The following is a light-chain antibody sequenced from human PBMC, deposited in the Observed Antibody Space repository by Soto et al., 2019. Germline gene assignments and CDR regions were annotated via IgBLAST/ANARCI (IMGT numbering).Light chain of an antibody. CDR1: QSVSSF. Sequence: EIVLTQSPATLSLSPLERTTLXGKASQSVSSFLAWYQQKLGQAPRLLIYDTSNRATGVPARFSGSGSGTDFTLTISSLEPEDFAVYYCQQRSNWPWTFGQGTKVDIK. V-gene: IGKV3-11*01. CDR2: DTS. CDR3: QQRSNWPWT. J-gene: IGKJ1*01.